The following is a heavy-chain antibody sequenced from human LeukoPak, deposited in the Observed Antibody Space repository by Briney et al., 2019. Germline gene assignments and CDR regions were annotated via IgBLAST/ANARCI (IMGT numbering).Heavy chain of an antibody. CDR1: GFTFSSYE. V-gene: IGHV3-48*03. J-gene: IGHJ4*02. D-gene: IGHD5-18*01. CDR3: ARDAGYGYDRFDY. CDR2: ISSSGSTI. Sequence: GGSLRLSCAASGFTFSSYEMNWVRQAPGKGLEWVSYISSSGSTIYYADSVKGRFTISRDNAQNSLYLQMNRLGVEDTAVYYCARDAGYGYDRFDYWGQGTQVTVSS.